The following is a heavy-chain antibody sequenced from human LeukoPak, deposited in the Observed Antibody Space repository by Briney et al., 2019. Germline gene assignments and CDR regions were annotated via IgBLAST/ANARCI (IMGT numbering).Heavy chain of an antibody. CDR2: IWYDGSNK. Sequence: GGSLRLSCAASGFTFSSYGMHWVRQAPGKGLEWVAVIWYDGSNKYYADSVKGRFTISRDNSKYTLYLQMNSLRAEDTAAYYCASTSGWYEPIDYCRQGTLVTVSS. CDR1: GFTFSSYG. J-gene: IGHJ4*02. V-gene: IGHV3-33*01. CDR3: ASTSGWYEPIDY. D-gene: IGHD6-19*01.